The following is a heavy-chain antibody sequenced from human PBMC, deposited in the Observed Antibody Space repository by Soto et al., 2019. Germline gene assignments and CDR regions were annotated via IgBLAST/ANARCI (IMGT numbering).Heavy chain of an antibody. J-gene: IGHJ4*02. CDR1: GFTFNNYA. D-gene: IGHD3-10*01. CDR3: AKGRGGSGSLTPRVDF. CDR2: ISGGGDTT. Sequence: EVQLLESGGGLVQPGGSLRLSCAASGFTFNNYAMTWVRQAPGKGLEWVSAISGGGDTTSYADSVTGRFTVSSYGSKHTLYLQMIRLRAEDTALSYCAKGRGGSGSLTPRVDFWGQGTLVTVSS. V-gene: IGHV3-23*01.